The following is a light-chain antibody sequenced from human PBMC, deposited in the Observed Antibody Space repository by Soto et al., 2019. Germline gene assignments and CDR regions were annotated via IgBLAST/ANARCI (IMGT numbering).Light chain of an antibody. CDR1: QSVLYSANNKNY. Sequence: DIVMTQSPESLAVSLGERATINCKSSQSVLYSANNKNYLAWYQQKPGQAPKLLIYWASTRESGVPDRFSVSGSGTEFTLTISSLQAEDVALYYCQQYYGTPWTFGQGTKLEIK. V-gene: IGKV4-1*01. CDR2: WAS. J-gene: IGKJ2*02. CDR3: QQYYGTPWT.